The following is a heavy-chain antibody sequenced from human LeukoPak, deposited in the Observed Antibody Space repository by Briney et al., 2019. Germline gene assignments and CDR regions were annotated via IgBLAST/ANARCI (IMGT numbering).Heavy chain of an antibody. Sequence: PSETLSLTCTVSGGSISSYYWSWIRQPPGKGLEWIGYIHYSGSTNYNASLKSRVTISIDTSRSQFSLKLNSVTAADTAVYYCARDRGRWPHYAFDIWGHGTMVTVSS. CDR3: ARDRGRWPHYAFDI. V-gene: IGHV4-59*01. CDR1: GGSISSYY. CDR2: IHYSGST. J-gene: IGHJ3*02. D-gene: IGHD3-10*01.